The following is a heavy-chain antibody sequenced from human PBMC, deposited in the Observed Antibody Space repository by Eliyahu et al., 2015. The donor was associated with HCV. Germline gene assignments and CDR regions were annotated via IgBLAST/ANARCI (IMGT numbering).Heavy chain of an antibody. V-gene: IGHV3-53*01. J-gene: IGHJ4*02. CDR3: ARVRVAVAGFDY. CDR1: GFXVSSNY. Sequence: EVQLVESGGGLIQPGGSLRLSCAASGFXVSSNYMXWVRRAPGRGLEWVSVIYSGGSTYYTDSVKGRFTISRDSSKNTLYLQMNSLRVEDTAVYYCARVRVAVAGFDYWGQGTLVTVSS. D-gene: IGHD6-13*01. CDR2: IYSGGST.